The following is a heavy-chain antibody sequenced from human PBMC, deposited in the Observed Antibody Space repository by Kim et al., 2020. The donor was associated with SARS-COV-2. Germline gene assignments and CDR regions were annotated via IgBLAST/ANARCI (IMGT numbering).Heavy chain of an antibody. CDR3: ARENENRNAFDI. Sequence: SETLSLTCAVYGGSFSGYYWSWIRQPPGKGLEWIGEINHFGTTNYSPSLKSRVTISVDTSKNQFSLKLSCVTAADTALYYCARENENRNAFDIWGQGTMV. J-gene: IGHJ3*02. CDR2: INHFGTT. CDR1: GGSFSGYY. V-gene: IGHV4-34*01.